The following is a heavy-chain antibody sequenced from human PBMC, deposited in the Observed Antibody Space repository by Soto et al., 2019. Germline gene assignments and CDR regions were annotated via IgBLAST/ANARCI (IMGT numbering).Heavy chain of an antibody. V-gene: IGHV4-34*01. CDR1: GGSFRGYY. J-gene: IGHJ4*02. CDR2: ITHSGST. Sequence: QVQLQQWGAGLLKPSETLSLTCAVYGGSFRGYYWSWIRQPPGKGLEWIGEITHSGSTNYNPSRKSRVTVSVDTSKNQLSLTVSSVTAADTAVYYCATIAADTTRADYWGQGTLDTVSS. D-gene: IGHD6-13*01. CDR3: ATIAADTTRADY.